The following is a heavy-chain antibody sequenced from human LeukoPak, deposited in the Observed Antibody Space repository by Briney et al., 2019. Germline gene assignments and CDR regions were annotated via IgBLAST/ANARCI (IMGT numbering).Heavy chain of an antibody. CDR2: IYSSGNT. CDR1: GGSIRGYY. V-gene: IGHV4-4*07. D-gene: IGHD2-15*01. Sequence: SETLSLTCNVSGGSIRGYYWSWLRQPAGKGLEWIGRIYSSGNTIYNPSLTSRVTISIDMSKNQFSLKVSSVTAADTAVYYCARPLSLGYCSGGSCYGRGAWFDRWGQGTLVTVSS. J-gene: IGHJ5*02. CDR3: ARPLSLGYCSGGSCYGRGAWFDR.